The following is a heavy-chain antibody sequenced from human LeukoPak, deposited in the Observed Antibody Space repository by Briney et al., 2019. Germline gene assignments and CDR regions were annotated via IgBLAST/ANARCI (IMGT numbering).Heavy chain of an antibody. CDR3: AREREDGFNYGDDY. D-gene: IGHD5-24*01. CDR1: GYTFTSHG. V-gene: IGHV1-18*01. CDR2: IGPYNGNT. Sequence: GASVKVSCKGSGYTFTSHGINWVRQAPGEGLEWMGWIGPYNGNTNYAQRFQGRVTMTTDTPTSTVYMELRGLRSDDTAVYYCAREREDGFNYGDDYWGQGTLATVSS. J-gene: IGHJ4*02.